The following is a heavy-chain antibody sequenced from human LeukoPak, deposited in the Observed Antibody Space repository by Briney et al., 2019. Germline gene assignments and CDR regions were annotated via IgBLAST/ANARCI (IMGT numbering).Heavy chain of an antibody. CDR1: GGSISSYY. Sequence: PSETLSLTCTVSGGSISSYYWSWIRQPPGKGLEWIGYIYYSGSTNYNPSLKSRVTISVDTSKNQFSLKLSSVTAADTAVYYCARGLYYYDSSGYYYFDYWGQGTLVTVSS. D-gene: IGHD3-22*01. V-gene: IGHV4-59*01. CDR2: IYYSGST. CDR3: ARGLYYYDSSGYYYFDY. J-gene: IGHJ4*02.